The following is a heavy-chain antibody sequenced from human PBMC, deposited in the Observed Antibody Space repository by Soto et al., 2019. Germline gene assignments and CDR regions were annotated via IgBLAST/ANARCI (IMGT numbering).Heavy chain of an antibody. V-gene: IGHV4-59*01. J-gene: IGHJ6*04. CDR3: ARAKRATAGTIVGSDV. Sequence: QVQLQESGPGLVKPSETLSLTCNVSGVSISGYYWSWIRQPPGKPLEWIAYIYYGGTINYNPYLKRRGPISRATSRNEFSLELTAVTAADTAVYFCARAKRATAGTIVGSDVWGKWTTVTVSS. D-gene: IGHD1-7*01. CDR1: GVSISGYY. CDR2: IYYGGTI.